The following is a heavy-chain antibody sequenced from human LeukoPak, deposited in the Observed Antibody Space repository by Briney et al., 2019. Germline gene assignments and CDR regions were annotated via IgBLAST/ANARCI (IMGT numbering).Heavy chain of an antibody. Sequence: ASVKVSCKASGYTFTSYGISGVRQAPGQGLEWMGWIIAYNGNTNYAQKLQGRVTMTTDTSTSTAYMELRSLRSDDTAVYYCARDRRYFDWLLKTYYYYGMDVWGKGTTVTVSS. CDR2: IIAYNGNT. D-gene: IGHD3-9*01. CDR3: ARDRRYFDWLLKTYYYYGMDV. V-gene: IGHV1-18*04. CDR1: GYTFTSYG. J-gene: IGHJ6*04.